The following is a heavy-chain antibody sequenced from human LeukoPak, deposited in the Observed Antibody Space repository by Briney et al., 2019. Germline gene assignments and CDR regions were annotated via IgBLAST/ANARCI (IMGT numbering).Heavy chain of an antibody. CDR1: GGSISSYC. CDR2: IYYSGST. CDR3: ARDRYCSGGSCWAWFDP. J-gene: IGHJ5*02. V-gene: IGHV4-59*12. Sequence: SETLSLTCTVSGGSISSYCWSWIRQPPGKGLECIGYIYYSGSTNYNPSLKSRVTISVDTSKNQFSLKLSSVTAADTAVYYCARDRYCSGGSCWAWFDPWGQGTLVTVSS. D-gene: IGHD2-15*01.